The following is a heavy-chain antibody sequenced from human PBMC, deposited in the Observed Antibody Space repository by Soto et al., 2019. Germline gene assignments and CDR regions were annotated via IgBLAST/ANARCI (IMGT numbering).Heavy chain of an antibody. J-gene: IGHJ4*02. CDR3: ARDRYYDSSGYETFDY. CDR1: GYTFTSYG. CDR2: ISAYNGNT. Sequence: QVQLVQSGAEVKKPGASVKVSCKASGYTFTSYGISWVRQAPGQGLEWMGWISAYNGNTNYAQKLQGRVTMTTDTSTSTAYMELRSLRSDDTAVYYCARDRYYDSSGYETFDYWGQGPLVTVSS. D-gene: IGHD3-22*01. V-gene: IGHV1-18*01.